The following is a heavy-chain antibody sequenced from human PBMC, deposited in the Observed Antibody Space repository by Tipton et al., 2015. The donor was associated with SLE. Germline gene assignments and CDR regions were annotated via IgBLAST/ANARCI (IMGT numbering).Heavy chain of an antibody. CDR2: IYYSGST. Sequence: TLSLTCTVSGDSISSTNYYWGWIRQPPGKGLEWIANIYYSGSTYYSASLKSRVTISVDTSKNQFSLKMTSVTAADTAVYYCARHRERDYNDAFDIWGQGTMVIVSS. V-gene: IGHV4-39*07. CDR1: GDSISSTNYY. J-gene: IGHJ3*02. CDR3: ARHRERDYNDAFDI. D-gene: IGHD4-11*01.